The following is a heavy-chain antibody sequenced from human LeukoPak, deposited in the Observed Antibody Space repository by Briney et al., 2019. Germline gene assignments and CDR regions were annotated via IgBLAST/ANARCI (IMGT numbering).Heavy chain of an antibody. J-gene: IGHJ4*02. D-gene: IGHD1-1*01. Sequence: SETLSLTCTVSGASVTSSYWTWMRLPPGKGLEWIAYIFYTGNTNYNPSLKSRVTISVDTPKNQLSLKLSSVTAADTAVYYCARAPIGSVDYWGPGALVTVSS. CDR2: IFYTGNT. CDR1: GASVTSSY. V-gene: IGHV4-59*02. CDR3: ARAPIGSVDY.